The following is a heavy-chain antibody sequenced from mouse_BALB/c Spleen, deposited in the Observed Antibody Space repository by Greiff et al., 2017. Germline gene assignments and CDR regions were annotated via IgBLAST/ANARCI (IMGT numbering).Heavy chain of an antibody. V-gene: IGHV5-17*02. Sequence: EVQLVESGGGLVQPGGSRKLSCAASGFTFSSFGMHWVRQAPEKGLEWVAYISSGSSTIYYADTVKGRFTISRDNPKNTLFLQMTSLRSEDTAMYYCARSTYYGSSPYAMDYWGQGTSVTVSS. CDR2: ISSGSSTI. CDR3: ARSTYYGSSPYAMDY. J-gene: IGHJ4*01. CDR1: GFTFSSFG. D-gene: IGHD1-1*01.